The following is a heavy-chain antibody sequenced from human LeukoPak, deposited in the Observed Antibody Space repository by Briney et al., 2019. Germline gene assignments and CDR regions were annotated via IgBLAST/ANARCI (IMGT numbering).Heavy chain of an antibody. CDR1: GGSISSYY. V-gene: IGHV4-59*08. J-gene: IGHJ4*02. CDR3: VRGYADY. CDR2: IYYSGST. D-gene: IGHD5-18*01. Sequence: SETLSLTCTVSGGSISSYYWSWIRQPPGKGLEWVGYIYYSGSTNYNPSLKSRVTISVDTSKNQFSLKLSSVTAADTAVYYCVRGYADYWGQGTLVTVSS.